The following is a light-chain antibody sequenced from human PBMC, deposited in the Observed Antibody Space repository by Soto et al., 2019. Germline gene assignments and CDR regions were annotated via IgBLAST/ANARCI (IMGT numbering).Light chain of an antibody. CDR3: QQYNNWPRT. V-gene: IGKV3-15*01. Sequence: EIVMPQSPATLSVSPGERATLSCRASQSVSSNLAWYQQKPGQAPRLLIYGASTRATGIPARFSGSGSGTEFTITISSMQSEDFAVYYCQQYNNWPRTLGKGTKVEIK. CDR2: GAS. J-gene: IGKJ1*01. CDR1: QSVSSN.